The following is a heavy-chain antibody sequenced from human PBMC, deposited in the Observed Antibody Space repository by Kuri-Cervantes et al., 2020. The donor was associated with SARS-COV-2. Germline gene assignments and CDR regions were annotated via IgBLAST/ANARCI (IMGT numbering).Heavy chain of an antibody. J-gene: IGHJ4*02. CDR2: IITAFGTA. CDR1: GGTFDSYT. V-gene: IGHV1-69*06. CDR3: AKELLWFGDLHGGYFDY. D-gene: IGHD3-10*01. Sequence: SVKVFCKASGGTFDSYTISWVRQTPGQGLEWMGGIITAFGTANYAQKFQDRVTLIADKSTSTVFMELSRLSSEDTAVYYCAKELLWFGDLHGGYFDYWGQGTLVTVSS.